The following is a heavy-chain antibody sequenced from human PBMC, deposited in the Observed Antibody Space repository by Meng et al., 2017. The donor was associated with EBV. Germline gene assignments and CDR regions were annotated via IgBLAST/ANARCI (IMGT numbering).Heavy chain of an antibody. J-gene: IGHJ5*02. V-gene: IGHV1-69*01. D-gene: IGHD6-13*01. CDR1: GGTFSNYA. CDR2: IIPIFGTA. Sequence: QEQLVQSGAEVKKPGSSVKVSCXXSGGTFSNYAISWVRQAPGQGLEWMGGIIPIFGTANYAQRFQGRVTITADESTNTAYMELSSLRSEDTAVYFCARRPLAYSSSNYWLDPWGQGTRVTVSS. CDR3: ARRPLAYSSSNYWLDP.